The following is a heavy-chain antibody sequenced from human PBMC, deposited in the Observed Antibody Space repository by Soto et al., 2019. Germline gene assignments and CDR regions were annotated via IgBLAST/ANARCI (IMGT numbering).Heavy chain of an antibody. CDR3: AKWHTYYYDSRGFSGFDC. Sequence: EVQLLESGGGLVQPGGSLRLSCAASGLTFSSYAMTWVRQAPGKGLEWVSGMRGGGETTYYADSVKGRFTISRDNSRNTLYLQMNSLRADDSAAYYCAKWHTYYYDSRGFSGFDCWGRGTLVTVSS. V-gene: IGHV3-23*01. D-gene: IGHD3-22*01. CDR2: MRGGGETT. CDR1: GLTFSSYA. J-gene: IGHJ4*02.